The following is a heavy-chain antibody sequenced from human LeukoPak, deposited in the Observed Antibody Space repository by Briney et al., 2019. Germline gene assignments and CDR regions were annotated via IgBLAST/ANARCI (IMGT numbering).Heavy chain of an antibody. CDR1: GGSISSYY. Sequence: PSETLSLTCTVSGGSISSYYWSWLRQPAGKGLEWIGRIYTSGSTNYNPSLKSRVTMSVDTSKNQFSLKLSSVTPADTAVYYCAGVGQWLVAAGGDAFDIWGQGTMVTVSS. D-gene: IGHD6-19*01. CDR2: IYTSGST. V-gene: IGHV4-4*07. J-gene: IGHJ3*02. CDR3: AGVGQWLVAAGGDAFDI.